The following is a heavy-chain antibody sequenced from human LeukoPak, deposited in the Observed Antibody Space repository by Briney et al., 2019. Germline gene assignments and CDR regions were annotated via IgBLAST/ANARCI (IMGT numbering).Heavy chain of an antibody. CDR1: GFTFSSYS. V-gene: IGHV3-21*01. J-gene: IGHJ4*02. D-gene: IGHD3-10*01. Sequence: GGYLRLSCAASGFTFSSYSMNWVRQAPGKGLEWVSSISSSSSYIYYADSVKGRFTISRDNAKNSLYLQMNSLRAEDTAVYYCARDSSPGELPRPNDYWGQGTLVTVSS. CDR3: ARDSSPGELPRPNDY. CDR2: ISSSSSYI.